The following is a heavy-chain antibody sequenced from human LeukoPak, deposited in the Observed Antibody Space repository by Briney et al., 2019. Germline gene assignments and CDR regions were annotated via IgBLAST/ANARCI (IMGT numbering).Heavy chain of an antibody. CDR2: INPSGGTT. Sequence: GASVKVSCKATGYTFTSYYMHWVRQVPGQGLEWMGIINPSGGTTSYAQKFQGRVTMTRDTSTSTVYMELSSLRSEDTAVYYCARDKVGVSEAFDIWGQGTMVTVSS. J-gene: IGHJ3*02. D-gene: IGHD1-26*01. V-gene: IGHV1-46*01. CDR3: ARDKVGVSEAFDI. CDR1: GYTFTSYY.